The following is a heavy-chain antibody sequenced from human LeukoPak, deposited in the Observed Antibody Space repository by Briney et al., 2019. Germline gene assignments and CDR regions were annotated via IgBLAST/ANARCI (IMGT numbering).Heavy chain of an antibody. CDR3: ARDSGVGYYDSSGYYLTPILDY. Sequence: ASVKVSCKASGYTFTSYGISWVRQAPGQGLEWVGWISAYNGNTNYAQKLQGRVTMTTDTSTSTAYMELRSLRSDDTAVYYCARDSGVGYYDSSGYYLTPILDYWGQGTLVTVSS. CDR2: ISAYNGNT. J-gene: IGHJ4*02. D-gene: IGHD3-22*01. CDR1: GYTFTSYG. V-gene: IGHV1-18*01.